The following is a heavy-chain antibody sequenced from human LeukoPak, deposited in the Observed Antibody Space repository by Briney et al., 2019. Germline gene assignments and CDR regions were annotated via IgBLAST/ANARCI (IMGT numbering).Heavy chain of an antibody. V-gene: IGHV4-61*01. CDR2: IFHSGST. D-gene: IGHD6-19*01. J-gene: IGHJ4*02. CDR3: ARGYSSGLFDY. CDR1: GGSGTSGSYY. Sequence: SETLSLTCTVSGGSGTSGSYYWTWIRQPPGKGLEWTGYIFHSGSTNYNPSLKSRVTISVDTAKNQFSPKLNSVTAADTAVYYCARGYSSGLFDYWGQGTLVTVSS.